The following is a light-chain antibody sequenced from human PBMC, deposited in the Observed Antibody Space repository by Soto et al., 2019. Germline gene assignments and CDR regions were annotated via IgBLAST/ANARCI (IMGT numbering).Light chain of an antibody. CDR3: SSWDDRLSGVV. Sequence: QSVLTQPPSASGTPGQRVTLSCSGSSSNIGYNAVNWYQQLPGKAPKLLMHGNSQRPSGVPDRFSGSMSGTSASLALSGLRTEDEADYYCSSWDDRLSGVVFGGGTKLTVL. CDR1: SSNIGYNA. J-gene: IGLJ3*02. CDR2: GNS. V-gene: IGLV1-47*02.